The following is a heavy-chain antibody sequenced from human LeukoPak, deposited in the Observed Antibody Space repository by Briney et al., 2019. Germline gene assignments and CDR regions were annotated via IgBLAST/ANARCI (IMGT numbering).Heavy chain of an antibody. Sequence: PGGSLRLSCAASGFSFSSYWMSWVRQAPGKGLEWVANIKQDGSENYYVDSVKGRFTISRDNAKNSLYLQMNSLRAEDTAVYYCARVSPTIFGVVIGPEDEPFDYWGQGTLVTVSS. J-gene: IGHJ4*02. CDR1: GFSFSSYW. CDR3: ARVSPTIFGVVIGPEDEPFDY. V-gene: IGHV3-7*01. D-gene: IGHD3-3*01. CDR2: IKQDGSEN.